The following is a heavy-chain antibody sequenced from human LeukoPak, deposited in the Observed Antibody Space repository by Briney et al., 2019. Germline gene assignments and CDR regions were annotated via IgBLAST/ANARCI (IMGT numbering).Heavy chain of an antibody. V-gene: IGHV5-51*01. Sequence: KAEESLKISCKGSGYSFTSYWIGWVRQMPGKGLEWMGIIYPGDSDTRYSPSFQGQVTISADKSISTAYLQWSSLKASDTAMYYCARLIRPRHRLDSSSSGFDYWGQGTLVTVSS. D-gene: IGHD6-6*01. J-gene: IGHJ4*02. CDR2: IYPGDSDT. CDR1: GYSFTSYW. CDR3: ARLIRPRHRLDSSSSGFDY.